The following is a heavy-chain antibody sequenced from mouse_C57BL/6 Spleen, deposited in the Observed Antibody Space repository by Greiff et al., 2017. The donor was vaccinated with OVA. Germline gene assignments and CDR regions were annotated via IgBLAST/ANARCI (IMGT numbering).Heavy chain of an antibody. CDR3: VRQGGYYVDWYFDV. CDR1: GFSFNTYA. Sequence: EVTVVESGGGLVQPKGSLKLSCAASGFSFNTYAMNWVRQAPGKGLEWVARIRSKSNNYATYYADSVKDRFTISRDDSESMLYLQMNNLKTEDTAMYYCVRQGGYYVDWYFDVWGTGTTVTVSS. CDR2: IRSKSNNYAT. J-gene: IGHJ1*03. D-gene: IGHD2-3*01. V-gene: IGHV10-1*01.